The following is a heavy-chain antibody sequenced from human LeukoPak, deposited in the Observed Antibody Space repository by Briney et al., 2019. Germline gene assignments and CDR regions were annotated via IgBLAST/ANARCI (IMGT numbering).Heavy chain of an antibody. D-gene: IGHD3-10*01. CDR3: ARDRRFGELLRGWFDP. CDR1: GFTFSDYY. V-gene: IGHV3-11*01. J-gene: IGHJ5*02. CDR2: ISSSGSTI. Sequence: PGGSLRLSCAASGFTFSDYYMSWTRQAPGKGLEWVSYISSSGSTIYYADSVKGRFTISRDNAKNSLYLQMNSLRAEDTAVYYCARDRRFGELLRGWFDPWGQGTLVTVSS.